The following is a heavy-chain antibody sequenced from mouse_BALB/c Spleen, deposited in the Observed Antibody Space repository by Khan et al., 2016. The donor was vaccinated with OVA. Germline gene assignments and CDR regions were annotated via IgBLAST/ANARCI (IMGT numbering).Heavy chain of an antibody. D-gene: IGHD2-2*01. V-gene: IGHV3-2*02. Sequence: VQLQQSGPGLVKPSQSLSLTCTVTGYSITSDYAWNWIRQFPGNKLEWMGYISSTGGTSYNPSLKSRISITRDTSKNQFFLQLKSVTAEDTATDYCARALYYRYGYAGDGWGRGTLVTVAA. J-gene: IGHJ4*01. CDR1: GYSITSDYA. CDR2: ISSTGGT. CDR3: ARALYYRYGYAGDG.